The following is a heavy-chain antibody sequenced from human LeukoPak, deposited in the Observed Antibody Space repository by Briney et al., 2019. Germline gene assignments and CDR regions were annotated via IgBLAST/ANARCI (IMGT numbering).Heavy chain of an antibody. J-gene: IGHJ6*02. CDR2: ISGNGGST. CDR1: GFTFSRYP. V-gene: IGHV3-64*04. CDR3: ARTDTTSSSWLRYYYYGMDV. Sequence: GGSLRLSCSASGFTFSRYPMHWVRQAPGKGLEYVSAISGNGGSTYYADSAKGRFTISRDNAKNSLYLQMNSLRAEDTAVYYCARTDTTSSSWLRYYYYGMDVWGQGTTVTVSS. D-gene: IGHD6-13*01.